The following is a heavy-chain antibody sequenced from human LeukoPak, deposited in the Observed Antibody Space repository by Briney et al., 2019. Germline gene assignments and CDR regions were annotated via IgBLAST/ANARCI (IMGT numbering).Heavy chain of an antibody. CDR3: ARAKGGDIYYFDY. J-gene: IGHJ4*01. CDR1: GFTFSSYA. Sequence: PGGSLRLSCAASGFTFSSYAMSWVRQAPGKGPEWVSAISGSGGSTYYADSVKGRFTISRDSSRNTLYLQMNSLRPEDTAVYYCARAKGGDIYYFDYWGQGTLVTVSS. V-gene: IGHV3-23*01. D-gene: IGHD4-17*01. CDR2: ISGSGGST.